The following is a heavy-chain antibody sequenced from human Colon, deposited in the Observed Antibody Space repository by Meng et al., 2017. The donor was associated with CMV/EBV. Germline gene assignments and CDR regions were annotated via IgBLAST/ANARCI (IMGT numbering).Heavy chain of an antibody. CDR2: TYYNGRS. CDR3: ARTQDCTSTSCYTGFDP. Sequence: SGGSISSGDYYWSWIRQPPGKGLEWIGFTYYNGRSYYHPSLKSRVTMSVDTSKNQFSLRLSSVTAADTAVYYCARTQDCTSTSCYTGFDPWGQGTLVT. D-gene: IGHD2-2*01. J-gene: IGHJ5*02. V-gene: IGHV4-30-4*08. CDR1: GGSISSGDYY.